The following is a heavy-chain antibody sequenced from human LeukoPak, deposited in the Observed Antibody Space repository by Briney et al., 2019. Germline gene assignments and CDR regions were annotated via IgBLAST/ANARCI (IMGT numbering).Heavy chain of an antibody. CDR1: GGSISSYY. J-gene: IGHJ4*02. V-gene: IGHV4-59*01. CDR3: AREPAYDSSGYYYVGYCDY. D-gene: IGHD3-22*01. Sequence: PSETLSLTCTVSGGSISSYYWSWIRQPPGKGLEWIGYIYYSGSTNYNPSLKSRVTISVDTSKNQFSLKLSSVTAADTAVYYCAREPAYDSSGYYYVGYCDYWGQGTLVTVSS. CDR2: IYYSGST.